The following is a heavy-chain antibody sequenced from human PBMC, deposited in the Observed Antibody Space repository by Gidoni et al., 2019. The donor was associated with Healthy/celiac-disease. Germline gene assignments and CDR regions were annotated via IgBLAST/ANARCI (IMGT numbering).Heavy chain of an antibody. CDR2: ISYDGSNI. J-gene: IGHJ4*02. Sequence: VQLVESGGGVGQPGSALKLACAASGLPFSCYGIPWVRQAPGQWLECVAVISYDGSNIYYSDSVKGRFTISSENSKNTLYLQMNSLIAEDTAVYYCASVAAELLWADYWGQGSLVTVSS. CDR3: ASVAAELLWADY. CDR1: GLPFSCYG. D-gene: IGHD3-10*01. V-gene: IGHV3-30*19.